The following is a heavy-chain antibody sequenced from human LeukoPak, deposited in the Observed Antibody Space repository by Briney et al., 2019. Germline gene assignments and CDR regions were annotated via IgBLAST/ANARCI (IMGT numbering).Heavy chain of an antibody. CDR2: IYYSGST. V-gene: IGHV4-39*01. CDR3: ARASTVTPFDY. D-gene: IGHD4-17*01. J-gene: IGHJ4*02. CDR1: GGSISSSSYY. Sequence: PSETLSLTCTVSGGSISSSSYYWGWIRQPPGKGLEWIGSIYYSGSTYCNPSLKSRVTISVDTSKNQFSLKLSSVTAADTAVYYCARASTVTPFDYWGQGTLVTVSS.